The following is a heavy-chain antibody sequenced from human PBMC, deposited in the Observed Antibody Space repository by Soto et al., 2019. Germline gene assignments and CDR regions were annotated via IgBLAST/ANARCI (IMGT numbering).Heavy chain of an antibody. Sequence: QVQLVQSGAEVKKPGSSVKVSCKASGGTFSSYAISWVRQAPGQGLEWMGGIIPIFGTANYAQKFQGRVTITADESTSTAYMELSSLRSEYTAVYYCAWGPPGNSNSYNYYGMDVWGQGTTVTVSS. D-gene: IGHD3-16*01. J-gene: IGHJ6*02. CDR2: IIPIFGTA. CDR3: AWGPPGNSNSYNYYGMDV. V-gene: IGHV1-69*12. CDR1: GGTFSSYA.